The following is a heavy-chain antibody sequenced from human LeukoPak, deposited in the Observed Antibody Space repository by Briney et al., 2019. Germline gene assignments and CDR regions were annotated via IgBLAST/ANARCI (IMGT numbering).Heavy chain of an antibody. CDR3: AGSIMVRGVIGWFDP. J-gene: IGHJ5*02. D-gene: IGHD3-10*01. CDR2: IYPGDSDT. V-gene: IGHV5-51*01. CDR1: GSSFTSYW. Sequence: NLGASLKISCKGSGSSFTSYWIGWVRQMPGKGLEWMGIIYPGDSDTRYSPSFQGQVTISADKSISTAYLQWSSLKASDTAMYYCAGSIMVRGVIGWFDPWGQGTLVTVSS.